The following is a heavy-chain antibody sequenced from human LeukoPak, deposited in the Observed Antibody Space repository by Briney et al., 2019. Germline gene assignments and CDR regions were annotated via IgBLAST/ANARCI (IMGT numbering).Heavy chain of an antibody. CDR3: AKPRGQTATYYYDSSGAKADY. CDR1: GFTFSSYA. Sequence: GGSLRLSCAASGFTFSSYAMSWVRQAPGKGLEWVSAISGSGGSTYYADSVKGRFTISRDNSKNALYLQMNSLRAEDTAVYYCAKPRGQTATYYYDSSGAKADYWGQGTLVTVSS. J-gene: IGHJ4*02. V-gene: IGHV3-23*01. CDR2: ISGSGGST. D-gene: IGHD3-22*01.